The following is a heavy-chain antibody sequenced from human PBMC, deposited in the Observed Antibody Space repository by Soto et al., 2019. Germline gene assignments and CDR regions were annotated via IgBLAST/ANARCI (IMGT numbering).Heavy chain of an antibody. D-gene: IGHD4-17*01. V-gene: IGHV1-69*12. J-gene: IGHJ4*02. CDR1: GCTFSSYA. Sequence: QVQLVQSGAEVKKPGSSVKVSCKSSGCTFSSYAITWARQAPGQGLEWMGGFIHIFGTAHKEQKFQGRVTITEDESTSTAYMELSSLRSEDTAVYYCAARIMVTTLVYWGQGTLVTVSS. CDR2: FIHIFGTA. CDR3: AARIMVTTLVY.